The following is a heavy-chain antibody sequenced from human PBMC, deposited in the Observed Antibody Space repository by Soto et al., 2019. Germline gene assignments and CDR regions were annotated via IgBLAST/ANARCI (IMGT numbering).Heavy chain of an antibody. CDR2: IDPSDSYI. Sequence: PGESLKISCEGSGYRFTNYWISWVRQMPGQGLEWMGRIDPSDSYIKYSPSFQGPVTISVDRSISTAYLQWSSLEASDTAMYYCARHTDESSGYYGDGFDFWGQGTLVTVSS. V-gene: IGHV5-10-1*01. D-gene: IGHD2-15*01. CDR3: ARHTDESSGYYGDGFDF. J-gene: IGHJ3*01. CDR1: GYRFTNYW.